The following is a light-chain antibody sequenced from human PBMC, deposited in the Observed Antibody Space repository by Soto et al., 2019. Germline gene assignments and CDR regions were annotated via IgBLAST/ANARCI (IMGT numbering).Light chain of an antibody. J-gene: IGKJ2*01. CDR3: QQYGASPPYT. Sequence: EIVLTQSPGTLSLSPGERATLSCRASRSFASSYLAWYQHKPGQAPRVLIYAASIRATGVPDRFSGSGSGTDFTLTISRLEPEDSAVYYCQQYGASPPYTFGQGTKVEIK. V-gene: IGKV3-20*01. CDR2: AAS. CDR1: RSFASSY.